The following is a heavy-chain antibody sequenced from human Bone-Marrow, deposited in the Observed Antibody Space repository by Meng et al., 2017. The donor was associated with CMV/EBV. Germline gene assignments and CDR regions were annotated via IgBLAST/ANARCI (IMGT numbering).Heavy chain of an antibody. V-gene: IGHV1-2*02. Sequence: ASVKVSCKASGYTFTGYYMHWVRQAPGQGLEWMGWINPNSGGTNYAQKFQGRVTMTRDTSISTAYMELSRLRSDDTAVYYCARDPLFQSSPNPFYDSSGYPNYALGYAFDIWGQGTMVTVS. CDR1: GYTFTGYY. J-gene: IGHJ3*02. D-gene: IGHD3-22*01. CDR2: INPNSGGT. CDR3: ARDPLFQSSPNPFYDSSGYPNYALGYAFDI.